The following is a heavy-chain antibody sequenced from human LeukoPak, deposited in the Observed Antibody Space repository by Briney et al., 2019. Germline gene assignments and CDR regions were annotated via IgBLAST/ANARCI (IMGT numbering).Heavy chain of an antibody. CDR2: ITSNGGST. CDR3: ARGYYDSSAYYSGSLWDYFDS. J-gene: IGHJ4*02. CDR1: GFTFSSYA. V-gene: IGHV3-64*02. D-gene: IGHD3-22*01. Sequence: GGSLRLSCAASGFTFSSYAMHWVRQAPGKGLEYVSAITSNGGSTYYADSVKGRFTISSDNSKNTVYLQMGSLRAEDMAVYYCARGYYDSSAYYSGSLWDYFDSWGQGTLVTVSS.